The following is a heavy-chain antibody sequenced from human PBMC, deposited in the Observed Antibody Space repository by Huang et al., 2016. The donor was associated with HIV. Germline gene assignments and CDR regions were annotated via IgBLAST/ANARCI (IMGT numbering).Heavy chain of an antibody. V-gene: IGHV4-34*01. CDR3: ATSRSGSGWFLDI. D-gene: IGHD6-19*01. CDR2: VNHGGST. J-gene: IGHJ2*01. Sequence: QVQLYQWGAGPLRPSETLSLTCGVSGGSLHGYYLNWLRQSPGRGVEWIGEVNHGGSTKYNPSLQSRVTISVDTSKIQFSLNLTSVTATDTADYYCATSRSGSGWFLDIWGRGTLVSVS. CDR1: GGSLHGYY.